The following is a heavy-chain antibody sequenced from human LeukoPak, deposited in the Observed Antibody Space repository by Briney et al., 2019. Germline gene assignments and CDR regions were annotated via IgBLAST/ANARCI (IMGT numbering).Heavy chain of an antibody. J-gene: IGHJ1*01. CDR3: AKIHDDSGYYYEYFQF. D-gene: IGHD3-22*01. Sequence: ASVKVSCKASGYTFTSYDINWVRQATGQGLEWMGWMNPNSGNTGYAQKFQGRVTITRNTSISTAYMELSSLRPEDTAVYYCAKIHDDSGYYYEYFQFWGQGTLITVSS. V-gene: IGHV1-8*03. CDR2: MNPNSGNT. CDR1: GYTFTSYD.